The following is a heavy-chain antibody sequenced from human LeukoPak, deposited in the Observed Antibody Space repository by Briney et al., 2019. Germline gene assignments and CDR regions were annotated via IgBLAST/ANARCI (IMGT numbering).Heavy chain of an antibody. V-gene: IGHV4-61*02. CDR1: GGSINSGSYY. Sequence: SETLSLTCTVSGGSINSGSYYWSWIRQPAGKGLEWIGRIYTSGSTKYNPSLKSRVTISVDTSKNQFSLKLSSVTAADTAVYYCARERGNLNYYDPLSDAFDIWGQGTMVTVSS. CDR3: ARERGNLNYYDPLSDAFDI. J-gene: IGHJ3*02. D-gene: IGHD3-22*01. CDR2: IYTSGST.